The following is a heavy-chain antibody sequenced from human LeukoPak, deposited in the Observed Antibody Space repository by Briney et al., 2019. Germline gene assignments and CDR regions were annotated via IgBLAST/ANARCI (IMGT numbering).Heavy chain of an antibody. D-gene: IGHD5-18*01. Sequence: GGSLRLSCAASGFTFSTYGMHWVRQAPGKGLEWVAVIWYDGNNRNYADSVKGRFTISRDNSKNTLSLQMNSLRAEDTAVYYCAKDQISYRDYYYYMDVWGKGTTVTVSS. V-gene: IGHV3-33*06. J-gene: IGHJ6*03. CDR2: IWYDGNNR. CDR3: AKDQISYRDYYYYMDV. CDR1: GFTFSTYG.